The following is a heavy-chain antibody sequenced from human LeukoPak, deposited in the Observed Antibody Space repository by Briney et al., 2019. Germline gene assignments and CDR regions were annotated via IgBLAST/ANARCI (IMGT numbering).Heavy chain of an antibody. Sequence: GGSLRLSCAASGFTFSDYYMSWIRQAPGKGLEWVSYICDSGRTIYYADSVKGRFTISGDNAKNSVYLQMNNLRAEDTAVYYSARGRLGDYDHSGYYDKWGQGTLVTVSS. J-gene: IGHJ4*02. CDR1: GFTFSDYY. D-gene: IGHD3-22*01. V-gene: IGHV3-11*01. CDR3: ARGRLGDYDHSGYYDK. CDR2: ICDSGRTI.